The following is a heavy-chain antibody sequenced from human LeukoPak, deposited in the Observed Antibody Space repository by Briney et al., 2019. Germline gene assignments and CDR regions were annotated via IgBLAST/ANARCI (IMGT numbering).Heavy chain of an antibody. D-gene: IGHD3-22*01. CDR2: MYYSGTT. J-gene: IGHJ4*02. CDR3: ARLSGYYSYYFDY. V-gene: IGHV4-59*12. CDR1: GSSMNLYS. Sequence: SETLSLTCSVSGSSMNLYSWNWIRQSPGKGLEWIAYMYYSGTTNYNPSLENRAAISLDLSRHQFSLRLNSVTAADTAVYYCARLSGYYSYYFDYWGQGTLVTVSS.